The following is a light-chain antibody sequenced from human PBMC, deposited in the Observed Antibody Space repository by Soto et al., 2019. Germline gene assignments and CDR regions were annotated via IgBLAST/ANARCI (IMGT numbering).Light chain of an antibody. V-gene: IGKV1-39*01. CDR2: AAS. Sequence: DIQMTQSPSSLSTSVGDRLTITCRASQSISNYLNCYQQKPGKVPNLLIYAASRLQSGVPSRFSGSGSGTDFILTISSLQPEDFATYYCLQSYITPWTFGQGTKVEIK. J-gene: IGKJ1*01. CDR3: LQSYITPWT. CDR1: QSISNY.